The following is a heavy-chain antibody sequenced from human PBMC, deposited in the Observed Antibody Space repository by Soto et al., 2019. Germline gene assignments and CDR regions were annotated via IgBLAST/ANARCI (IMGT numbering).Heavy chain of an antibody. V-gene: IGHV3-33*01. CDR1: GFTFSSYG. CDR3: ARGDYGDYVFVY. Sequence: QVQLVESGGGVVQPGRSLRLSCAASGFTFSSYGMHWVRQAPGKGLEWVAVIWYDGSNKYYADSVKGRFTISRDNSKSTLYLQMNSLRAEDTAVYYCARGDYGDYVFVYWGQGTLVTVSS. J-gene: IGHJ4*02. CDR2: IWYDGSNK. D-gene: IGHD4-17*01.